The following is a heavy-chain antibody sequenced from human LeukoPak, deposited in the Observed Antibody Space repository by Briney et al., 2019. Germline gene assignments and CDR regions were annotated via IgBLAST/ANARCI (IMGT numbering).Heavy chain of an antibody. Sequence: PSETLSLTCTVSGGSISSGGYYWSWIRQHPGKGLEWIGYIYYSGSTYYNPSLKSRVTISVDTSKNQFSLKLSSVTAADTAVYYCARAVGPEYSYGYREDAFDIWGQGTMVTVSS. CDR2: IYYSGST. D-gene: IGHD5-18*01. CDR1: GGSISSGGYY. CDR3: ARAVGPEYSYGYREDAFDI. J-gene: IGHJ3*02. V-gene: IGHV4-31*03.